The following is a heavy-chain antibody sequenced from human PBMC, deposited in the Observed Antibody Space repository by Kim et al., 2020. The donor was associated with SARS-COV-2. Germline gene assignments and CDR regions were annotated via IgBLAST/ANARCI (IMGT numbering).Heavy chain of an antibody. CDR3: ARVRYSSSSGGFDY. D-gene: IGHD6-6*01. Sequence: AQKFQGRVTITADESTSTAYMELSSLRSEDTAVYYCARVRYSSSSGGFDYWGQGTLVTVSS. V-gene: IGHV1-69*01. J-gene: IGHJ4*02.